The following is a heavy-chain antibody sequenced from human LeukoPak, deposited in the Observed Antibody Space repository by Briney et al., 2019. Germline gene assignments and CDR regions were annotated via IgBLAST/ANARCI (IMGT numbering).Heavy chain of an antibody. J-gene: IGHJ3*02. D-gene: IGHD3-22*01. CDR3: ARPTWDYDSSGYFDDAFDI. CDR1: GFTFSSYA. Sequence: GGSLRLSCAASGFTFSSYAMHWVRQAPGKGLEWVAVISYDGSNKYYADSVKGRFTISRDNSKNTLYLQMNSLRAEDTAVYYCARPTWDYDSSGYFDDAFDIWGQGTMVTVSS. V-gene: IGHV3-30*04. CDR2: ISYDGSNK.